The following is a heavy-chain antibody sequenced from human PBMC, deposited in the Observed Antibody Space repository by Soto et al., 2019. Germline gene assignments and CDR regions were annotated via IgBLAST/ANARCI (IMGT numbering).Heavy chain of an antibody. Sequence: EVQLVESGGDLVQPGGSLRLSCSASGFAFSAHWMTWVRQTPGKGLEWVANISPEGSTKYYVDSAKSRFTISRDNAKNLLYLQINSLPVGDTAVYSCVRDHVTPGLYFDKWGQGTRVTVSS. CDR2: ISPEGSTK. CDR1: GFAFSAHW. D-gene: IGHD2-8*02. CDR3: VRDHVTPGLYFDK. V-gene: IGHV3-7*01. J-gene: IGHJ4*02.